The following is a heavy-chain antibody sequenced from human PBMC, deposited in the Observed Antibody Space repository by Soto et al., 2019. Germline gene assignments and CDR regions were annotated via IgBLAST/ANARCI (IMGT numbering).Heavy chain of an antibody. CDR3: ARGVAGTEVMPFDP. J-gene: IGHJ5*02. V-gene: IGHV1-2*04. CDR1: GYTFTGYY. CDR2: INPNSGGT. Sequence: QVQLVQSGAEVKKPGASVKVSCKASGYTFTGYYMHWVRQAPGQGLEWMGWINPNSGGTNYAQKCQGWVTMTRDTSISTAYMELSRLRSDDTAVYYCARGVAGTEVMPFDPWGQGTLVTVSS. D-gene: IGHD6-19*01.